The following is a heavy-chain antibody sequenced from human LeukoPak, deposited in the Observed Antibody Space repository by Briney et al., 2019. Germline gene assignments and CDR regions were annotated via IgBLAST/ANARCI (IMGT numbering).Heavy chain of an antibody. J-gene: IGHJ4*02. V-gene: IGHV4-61*02. D-gene: IGHD1-26*01. CDR2: IYTSGST. CDR3: ARDTSDYSGSYFDY. CDR1: GGSISSGSYY. Sequence: PSETLSLTCTVYGGSISSGSYYWSWIRQPAGKGLEWIGRIYTSGSTNYNPSLKSRVTISVDTSKNQFSLKLSSVTAADTAVYYCARDTSDYSGSYFDYWGQGTLVTVSS.